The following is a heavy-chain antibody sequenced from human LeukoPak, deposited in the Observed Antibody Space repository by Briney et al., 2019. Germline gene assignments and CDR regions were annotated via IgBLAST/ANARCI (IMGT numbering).Heavy chain of an antibody. CDR3: ARGNSYYYYGMDV. CDR2: IYHSGST. CDR1: GGSIGSGGYS. J-gene: IGHJ6*02. D-gene: IGHD2/OR15-2a*01. Sequence: KPSETLSLTCAVSGGSIGSGGYSWSWIRQPPGKGLEWIGYIYHSGSTYYNPSLKSRVTISVDRSKNQFSLKLSSVTAADTAVYYCARGNSYYYYGMDVWGQGTTVTVSS. V-gene: IGHV4-30-2*01.